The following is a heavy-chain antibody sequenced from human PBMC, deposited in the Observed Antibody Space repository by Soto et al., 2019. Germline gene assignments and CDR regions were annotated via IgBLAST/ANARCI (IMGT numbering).Heavy chain of an antibody. CDR1: GFTFSSYS. V-gene: IGHV3-21*01. J-gene: IGHJ6*02. D-gene: IGHD2-8*01. Sequence: PGGSLRLSCAASGFTFSSYSMNWVRQAPGKGLEWVSSISSSSSYIYCADSVKGRFTISRDNAKNSLYLQMNSLRAEDTAVYYCARVGVRGYCTNGVCYSYYYYYGMDVWGQGTTVTVSS. CDR2: ISSSSSYI. CDR3: ARVGVRGYCTNGVCYSYYYYYGMDV.